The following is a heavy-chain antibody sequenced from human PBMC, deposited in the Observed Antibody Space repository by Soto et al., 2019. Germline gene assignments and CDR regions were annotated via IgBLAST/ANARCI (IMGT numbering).Heavy chain of an antibody. D-gene: IGHD2-15*01. Sequence: SVKVSCKASGGTFSSYAISWVRQAPGQGLEWMGGIIPIFGTANYAQKFQGRVTITADESTSTAYMELSSLRSEDTAVYYCARDRYCSGGSCYSPGWFDPWGQGTLVTVSS. CDR1: GGTFSSYA. CDR2: IIPIFGTA. CDR3: ARDRYCSGGSCYSPGWFDP. V-gene: IGHV1-69*13. J-gene: IGHJ5*02.